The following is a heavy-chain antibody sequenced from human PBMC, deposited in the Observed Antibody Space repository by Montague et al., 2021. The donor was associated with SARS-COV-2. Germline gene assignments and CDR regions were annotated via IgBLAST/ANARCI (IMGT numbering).Heavy chain of an antibody. CDR1: GFTFTSYS. Sequence: SLSLSLAASGFTFTSYSMHWVRQAPGKGLEWLAIVSFNGAKQYYADSVNGRFTISSDNSKNTLFLQMNSLRAEDTAVYFCARVKTGPYVPIDFWGQGTLVTVSS. CDR3: ARVKTGPYVPIDF. J-gene: IGHJ4*02. D-gene: IGHD1-1*01. V-gene: IGHV3-30*04. CDR2: VSFNGAKQ.